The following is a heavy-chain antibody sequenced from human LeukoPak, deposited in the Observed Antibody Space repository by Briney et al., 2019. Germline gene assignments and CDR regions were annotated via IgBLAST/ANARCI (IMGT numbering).Heavy chain of an antibody. CDR3: ARDRYCTTTRCSDY. CDR2: ISTDGSST. V-gene: IGHV3-74*03. D-gene: IGHD2-2*01. J-gene: IGHJ4*02. Sequence: GGSLRLSCAASGFTFSNYWMHWVRQAPGKGLVWVSRISTDGSSTTYADSVKGRFTISRDNAKNTLYLEMNSLRAEVTAVYYCARDRYCTTTRCSDYWGQGTLVTVSS. CDR1: GFTFSNYW.